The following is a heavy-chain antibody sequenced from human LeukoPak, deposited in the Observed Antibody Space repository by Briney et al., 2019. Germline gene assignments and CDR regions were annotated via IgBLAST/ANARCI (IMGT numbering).Heavy chain of an antibody. CDR1: GGTFSSYA. CDR2: IIPIFGTA. J-gene: IGHJ4*02. D-gene: IGHD6-6*01. CDR3: ASRLIAARPGVMFDY. V-gene: IGHV1-69*01. Sequence: PGASVKVSCKASGGTFSSYAISWVRQAPGQGLEWMGGIIPIFGTANYAQKFQGRVTITADESTSTAYMELSSLRSEDTAVYYCASRLIAARPGVMFDYWGRGTLVTVSS.